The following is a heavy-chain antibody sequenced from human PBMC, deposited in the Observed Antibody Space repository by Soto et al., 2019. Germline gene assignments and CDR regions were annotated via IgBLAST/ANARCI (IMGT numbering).Heavy chain of an antibody. D-gene: IGHD3-16*01. J-gene: IGHJ3*02. CDR1: GGSISSDYYS. V-gene: IGHV4-30-2*01. CDR2: IYHGGST. CDR3: ARLNRLRNHALDI. Sequence: QVQLQESGSGLVKPSETLSLTCAVSGGSISSDYYSWSWIRQPPGKDLEWIGYIYHGGSTYYNPSLRNRVTLPVETSKTHCSLRLTSVTAADTAVYSCARLNRLRNHALDIWGQGTLVAVSS.